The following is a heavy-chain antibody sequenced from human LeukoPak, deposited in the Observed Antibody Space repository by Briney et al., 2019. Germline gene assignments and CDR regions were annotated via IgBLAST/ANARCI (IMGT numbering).Heavy chain of an antibody. CDR2: IYTSGST. CDR1: GGSIRGYF. D-gene: IGHD3-10*01. Sequence: SETLSLTCTVSGGSIRGYFWSWIRQPAGKGLEWIGRIYTSGSTDYNPSLKSRVTMSVDTSQNRFFLKLTSVTAADTAVCYCAKYDSGSLLLWGQGTLVTVSS. CDR3: AKYDSGSLLL. V-gene: IGHV4-4*07. J-gene: IGHJ4*02.